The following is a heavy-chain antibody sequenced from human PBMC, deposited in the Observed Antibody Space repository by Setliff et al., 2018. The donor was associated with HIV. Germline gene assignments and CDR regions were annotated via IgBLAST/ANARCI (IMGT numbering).Heavy chain of an antibody. CDR3: VRVYRAGSWDY. Sequence: GSLRLSCVASGFSFSRYTMMWVRQTPGKGLEWVSSITSNLNYKYADSVKGRFTISRDNTKNSLYLQMNSLRAEDTAVYYCVRVYRAGSWDYWGQGTLVTVSS. J-gene: IGHJ4*02. CDR1: GFSFSRYT. CDR2: ITSNLNYK. D-gene: IGHD6-13*01. V-gene: IGHV3-21*01.